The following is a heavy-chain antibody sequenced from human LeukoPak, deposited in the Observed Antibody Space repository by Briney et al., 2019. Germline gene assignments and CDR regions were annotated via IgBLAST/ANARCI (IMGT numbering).Heavy chain of an antibody. CDR1: GYSISSGYY. J-gene: IGHJ5*02. V-gene: IGHV4-38-2*02. CDR3: AREAVYCSGGSCFAWFDP. Sequence: SETLSLTCTVSGYSISSGYYWGWIRQPPGKGLEWIGSIYHSGSTYYNPSLKSRVTISVDTSKNQFSLKLSSVTAADTAVYYCAREAVYCSGGSCFAWFDPWGQGTLVTVSS. D-gene: IGHD2-15*01. CDR2: IYHSGST.